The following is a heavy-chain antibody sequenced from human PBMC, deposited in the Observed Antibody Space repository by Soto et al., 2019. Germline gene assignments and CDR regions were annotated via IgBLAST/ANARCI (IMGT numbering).Heavy chain of an antibody. CDR1: GYTFTGYY. D-gene: IGHD1-26*01. J-gene: IGHJ6*02. Sequence: ASVKVSCKASGYTFTGYYMHWVRQAPGQGLEWMGWINPNSGGTNYAQKFQGRVTMTRDTSISTAYMELSRLRSDDTAVYYCARDGELPDRTYYYYGMDVWGQGTTVTVSS. V-gene: IGHV1-2*02. CDR3: ARDGELPDRTYYYYGMDV. CDR2: INPNSGGT.